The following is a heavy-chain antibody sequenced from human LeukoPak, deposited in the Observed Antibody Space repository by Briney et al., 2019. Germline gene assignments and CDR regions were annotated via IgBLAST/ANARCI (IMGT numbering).Heavy chain of an antibody. D-gene: IGHD3-3*01. Sequence: GGSLRLSCAASGFTFSSYAMSWVRQAPGKGLEWVAVLSYGGTNKYYADSVKGRFTISRDNSKNTMFLQMNSLRAEDTAVYHCARDRSGYANDAFDFWGQGTMVTVSS. CDR2: LSYGGTNK. CDR1: GFTFSSYA. CDR3: ARDRSGYANDAFDF. V-gene: IGHV3-30-3*01. J-gene: IGHJ3*01.